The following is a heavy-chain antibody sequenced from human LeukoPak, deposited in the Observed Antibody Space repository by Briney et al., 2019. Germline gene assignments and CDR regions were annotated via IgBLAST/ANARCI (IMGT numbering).Heavy chain of an antibody. Sequence: PGGSLRLSCAASGLTFSSYSMNWVRQAPGKGLEGVSSIDTSSRYIYYGDSVKGRFTTSRDNAKNSLYLQMNSLRAEDTAVYYCARRAKTERGHSYGLDYWGQGTLVTVSP. CDR1: GLTFSSYS. CDR3: ARRAKTERGHSYGLDY. CDR2: IDTSSRYI. V-gene: IGHV3-21*01. D-gene: IGHD5-18*01. J-gene: IGHJ4*02.